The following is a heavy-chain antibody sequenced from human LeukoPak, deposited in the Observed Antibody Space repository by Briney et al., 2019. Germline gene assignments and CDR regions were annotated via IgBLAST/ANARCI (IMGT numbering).Heavy chain of an antibody. Sequence: SETLSLTCTVSGGSVSSGSYYWSRIRQPPGKGLEWIGEINHSGSTNYNPSLKSRVTISVDTSKNQFSLKLSSVTAADTAVYYCARVRGYRTPRGFFDYWGQGTLVTVSS. CDR1: GGSVSSGSYY. V-gene: IGHV4-39*07. D-gene: IGHD5-18*01. J-gene: IGHJ4*02. CDR3: ARVRGYRTPRGFFDY. CDR2: INHSGST.